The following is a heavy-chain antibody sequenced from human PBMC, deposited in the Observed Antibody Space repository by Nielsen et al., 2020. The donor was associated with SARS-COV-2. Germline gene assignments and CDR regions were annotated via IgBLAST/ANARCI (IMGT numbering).Heavy chain of an antibody. J-gene: IGHJ3*02. CDR3: ARESVTGTDAFDI. D-gene: IGHD6-19*01. V-gene: IGHV3-21*01. Sequence: AGSLTLSCAASGFTISSYSMNWVRQAPGKGLEWVSSISSSSSYIYYADSVKGRFTISRDNAKNSLYLQMNSLRAEDTAVYYCARESVTGTDAFDIWGQGTVVTVSS. CDR1: GFTISSYS. CDR2: ISSSSSYI.